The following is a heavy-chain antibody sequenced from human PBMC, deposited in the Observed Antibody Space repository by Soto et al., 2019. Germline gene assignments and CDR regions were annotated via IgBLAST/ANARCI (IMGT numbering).Heavy chain of an antibody. CDR3: ARGINYYDSGDDAFDI. CDR2: MNPNSGNT. CDR1: GYTFTSYD. J-gene: IGHJ3*02. D-gene: IGHD3-10*01. Sequence: QVQLVQSGAEVKKPGASVKVSCKASGYTFTSYDINWVRQATGQGLEWMGWMNPNSGNTGYAQKFQGRVTMTRNTSKSIAYMELSSLRSEDTAVYYCARGINYYDSGDDAFDIWGQGTMVTVSS. V-gene: IGHV1-8*01.